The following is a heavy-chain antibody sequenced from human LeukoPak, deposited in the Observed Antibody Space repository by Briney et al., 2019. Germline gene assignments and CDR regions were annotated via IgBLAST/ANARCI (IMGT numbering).Heavy chain of an antibody. V-gene: IGHV1-69*06. CDR3: ARIPVVGYNWNDRDDY. J-gene: IGHJ4*02. D-gene: IGHD1-20*01. CDR1: GGTFSSYA. CDR2: IIPTFGTA. Sequence: SVKVSCKASGGTFSSYAISWVRQAPGQGLEWMGGIIPTFGTANYAQKFQGRVTITADKSTSTAYMELSSLRSEDTAVYYCARIPVVGYNWNDRDDYWGQGTLVTVSS.